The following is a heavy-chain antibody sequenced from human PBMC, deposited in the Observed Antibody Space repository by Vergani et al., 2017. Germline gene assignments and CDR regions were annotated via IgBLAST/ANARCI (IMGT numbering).Heavy chain of an antibody. Sequence: QVQLVQSGAEVKKPGASVKVSSKASGYTFTRSAISWVRQSPSHWLCFLGWIRAYNGKTNYPQKFQGRVTMTTDTSTSTAYMELSRLRSEDTAVYYCARGSQWVFYIWGQGTMVTVSS. D-gene: IGHD1-26*01. CDR1: GYTFTRSA. V-gene: IGHV1-18*04. J-gene: IGHJ3*02. CDR3: ARGSQWVFYI. CDR2: IRAYNGKT.